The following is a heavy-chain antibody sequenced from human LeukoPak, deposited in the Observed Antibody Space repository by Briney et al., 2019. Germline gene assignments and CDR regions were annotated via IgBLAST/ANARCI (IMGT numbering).Heavy chain of an antibody. CDR3: AREGTITAYNFDY. J-gene: IGHJ4*02. Sequence: GGSLRLSCAASGFTFSTYWMSWVRQAPGRGLEWVANVNQDGSQKNYVDSVKGRFTISRDNAKNSLYLQMNSLRGEDTAVYYCAREGTITAYNFDYWGQGTLVTVSS. CDR2: VNQDGSQK. D-gene: IGHD5-12*01. CDR1: GFTFSTYW. V-gene: IGHV3-7*05.